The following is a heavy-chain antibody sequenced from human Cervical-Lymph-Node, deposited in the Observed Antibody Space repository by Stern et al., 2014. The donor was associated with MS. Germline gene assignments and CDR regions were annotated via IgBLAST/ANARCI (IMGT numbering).Heavy chain of an antibody. CDR2: INHSGST. CDR1: GGSFSGYY. J-gene: IGHJ6*02. CDR3: ARDYGMDV. Sequence: QVQLGQWGAGLLKPSETLSLTCAVYGGSFSGYYWSWIRQPPGKGLEWIGEINHSGSTNYNPSLKSRFTISVDTSKNQFSLKLSSVTAADTAVYYCARDYGMDVWGQGTTVTVSS. V-gene: IGHV4-34*01.